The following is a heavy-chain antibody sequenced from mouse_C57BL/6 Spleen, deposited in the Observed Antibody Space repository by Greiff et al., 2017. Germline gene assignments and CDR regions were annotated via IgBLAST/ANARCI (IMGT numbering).Heavy chain of an antibody. CDR1: GYTFTSYW. CDR3: ARIIDYYGSSDDY. Sequence: VKLQQPGAELVKPGASVKMSCKASGYTFTSYWITWVKQRPGQGLEWIGDIYPGSGSTNYNEKFKSKATLTVDTSSSTAYMQLSSLTSEDSAVYYCARIIDYYGSSDDYWGQGTTLTVSS. V-gene: IGHV1-55*01. J-gene: IGHJ2*01. D-gene: IGHD1-1*01. CDR2: IYPGSGST.